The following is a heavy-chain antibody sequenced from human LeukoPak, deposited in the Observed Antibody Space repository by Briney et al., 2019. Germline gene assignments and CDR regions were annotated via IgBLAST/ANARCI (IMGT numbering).Heavy chain of an antibody. Sequence: GGSLRLSCAASGFTFSSYSMNWVRQAPGKGLEWVSYISSSSSTIYYADSVKGRFTISRDNAKNSLYLQMNSLRAEDTAVYYCASSSGWYGYYFDYWGQGTLVTVSS. CDR3: ASSSGWYGYYFDY. D-gene: IGHD6-19*01. V-gene: IGHV3-48*04. J-gene: IGHJ4*02. CDR2: ISSSSSTI. CDR1: GFTFSSYS.